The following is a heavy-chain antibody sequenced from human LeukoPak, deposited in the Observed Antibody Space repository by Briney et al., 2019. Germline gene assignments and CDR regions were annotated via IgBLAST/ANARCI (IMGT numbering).Heavy chain of an antibody. CDR2: FDPEDGET. CDR3: ATVPYDSSGYTFDY. CDR1: GYTLTELS. V-gene: IGHV1-24*01. J-gene: IGHJ4*02. D-gene: IGHD3-22*01. Sequence: ASVKVSCKVSGYTLTELSMHWVRQAPGKGLEWMGGFDPEDGETIYAQKFQGRVTMTEDTSTDTAYMELSSLRSEDTAVYYCATVPYDSSGYTFDYWGRGTLVTVSS.